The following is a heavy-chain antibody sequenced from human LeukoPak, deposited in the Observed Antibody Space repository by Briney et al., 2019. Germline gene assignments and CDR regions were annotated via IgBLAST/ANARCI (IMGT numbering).Heavy chain of an antibody. D-gene: IGHD3-22*01. J-gene: IGHJ6*03. CDR1: GFTFSSYG. CDR3: TMIVVVILYYYYYMDV. CDR2: IRYDGSNK. Sequence: GGSLRLSCAASGFTFSSYGMHWVRQAPGKGLEWVAFIRYDGSNKYYADSVKGRFTISRDNAKNSLYLQMNSLRAEDTAVYYCTMIVVVILYYYYYMDVWGKGTTVTISS. V-gene: IGHV3-30*02.